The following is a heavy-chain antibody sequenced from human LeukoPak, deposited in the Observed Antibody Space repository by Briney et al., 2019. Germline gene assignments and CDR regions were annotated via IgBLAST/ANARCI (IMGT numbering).Heavy chain of an antibody. J-gene: IGHJ4*02. Sequence: SETLSLTCTVSGGSISSYYWSWIRQPPGKGLEWIGYMDDSGSTNYNPSLTSRVTISEDTSKNQLSLKLGSATAADTAVYYCARHSSGSGGAFQYWGQGTPVTVSS. CDR2: MDDSGST. CDR3: ARHSSGSGGAFQY. CDR1: GGSISSYY. V-gene: IGHV4-59*08. D-gene: IGHD6-19*01.